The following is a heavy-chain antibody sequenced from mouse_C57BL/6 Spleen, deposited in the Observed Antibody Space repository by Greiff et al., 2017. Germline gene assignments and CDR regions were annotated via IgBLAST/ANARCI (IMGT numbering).Heavy chain of an antibody. CDR2: INPNNGGT. CDR3: ARWTTTVVVPFDY. D-gene: IGHD1-1*01. V-gene: IGHV1-22*01. J-gene: IGHJ2*01. Sequence: VQLQQSGPELVKPGASVKMSCKASGYTFTDYNMHWVKQSHGKSLEWIGYINPNNGGTSYNQKFKGKATLTVNKSPSTAYMELRSLTSEDSAVYYCARWTTTVVVPFDYWGQGTTLTVSS. CDR1: GYTFTDYN.